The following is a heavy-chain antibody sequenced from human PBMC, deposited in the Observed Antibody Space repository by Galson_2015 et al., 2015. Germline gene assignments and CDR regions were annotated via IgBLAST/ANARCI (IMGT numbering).Heavy chain of an antibody. CDR2: ISYDGSNK. CDR1: GFTFSSYA. CDR3: ARADTAMAPFDY. Sequence: SLRLSCAASGFTFSSYAMHWVRQAPGKGLEWVAVISYDGSNKYYADSVKGRFTISRDNSKNTLYLQMNSLRAEDTAVYYCARADTAMAPFDYWGQGTLVTVSS. J-gene: IGHJ4*02. V-gene: IGHV3-30-3*01. D-gene: IGHD5-18*01.